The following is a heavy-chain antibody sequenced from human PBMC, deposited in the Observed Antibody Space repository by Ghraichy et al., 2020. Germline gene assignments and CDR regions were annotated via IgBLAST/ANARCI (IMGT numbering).Heavy chain of an antibody. D-gene: IGHD3-22*01. CDR2: ISGSGGST. J-gene: IGHJ3*02. CDR3: AKGNYYDSSGYYFLSGAFDI. V-gene: IGHV3-23*01. CDR1: GFTFSSYA. Sequence: GGSLRLSCAASGFTFSSYAMSWVRQAPGKGLEWVSAISGSGGSTYYADSVKGRFTISRDNSKNTLYLQMNSLRAEDTAVYYCAKGNYYDSSGYYFLSGAFDIWGQGTMVTVSS.